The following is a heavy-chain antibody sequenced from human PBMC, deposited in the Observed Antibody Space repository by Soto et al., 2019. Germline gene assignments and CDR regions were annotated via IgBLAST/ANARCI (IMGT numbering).Heavy chain of an antibody. CDR1: GDSISSGYH. J-gene: IGHJ3*02. Sequence: SETLSLTCAVSGDSISSGYHWAWIRQPPGKGLEWVASIYHSGTTNYNPSLKSRVTISVDTSKNQFSLKLSSVTAADTAVYYCARLGYCSSTSCPTHAFDIWGQGTMVTVSS. V-gene: IGHV4-38-2*01. CDR3: ARLGYCSSTSCPTHAFDI. CDR2: IYHSGTT. D-gene: IGHD2-2*01.